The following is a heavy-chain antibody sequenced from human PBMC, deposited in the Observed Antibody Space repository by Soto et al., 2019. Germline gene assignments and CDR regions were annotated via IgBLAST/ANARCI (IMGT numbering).Heavy chain of an antibody. CDR2: ISHSGST. Sequence: SETLSLTCAVYGGSFSGYYWSWIRQPPGKGLEWIGEISHSGSTNYNPSLKSRVTISVDTSKNQFSLKLSSVTAADTAVYYCARGLVEWLRLSRYYYYYYMDVWGKGTTVTVSS. V-gene: IGHV4-34*01. J-gene: IGHJ6*03. CDR3: ARGLVEWLRLSRYYYYYYMDV. D-gene: IGHD5-12*01. CDR1: GGSFSGYY.